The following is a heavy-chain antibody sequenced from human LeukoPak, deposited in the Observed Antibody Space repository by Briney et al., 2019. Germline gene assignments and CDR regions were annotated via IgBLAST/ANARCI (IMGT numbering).Heavy chain of an antibody. V-gene: IGHV3-74*01. CDR3: ASLSMVTPFDY. Sequence: GGSLRLSCAASGFTFSSYWMHWVRQAPGKGLVWVSRINSDGSSTSYADSVKGRFTISRDNAKNTLFLQMNSLRAEDTAVYYCASLSMVTPFDYWGQGTLVTVSS. CDR1: GFTFSSYW. D-gene: IGHD4-17*01. J-gene: IGHJ4*02. CDR2: INSDGSST.